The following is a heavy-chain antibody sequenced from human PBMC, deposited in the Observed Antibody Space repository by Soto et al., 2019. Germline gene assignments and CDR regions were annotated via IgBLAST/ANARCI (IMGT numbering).Heavy chain of an antibody. V-gene: IGHV3-23*01. D-gene: IGHD6-13*01. Sequence: GGSLRLSCAASGFTFSSYAMSWVRQAPGKGLEGVSAISGSGGSTYYADSVKGRFTISRDNSKNTLYLQMNSLRAEDTAVYYCAKDEDEGSSWYSALALSNWFDPWGQGTLVTVSS. J-gene: IGHJ5*02. CDR3: AKDEDEGSSWYSALALSNWFDP. CDR2: ISGSGGST. CDR1: GFTFSSYA.